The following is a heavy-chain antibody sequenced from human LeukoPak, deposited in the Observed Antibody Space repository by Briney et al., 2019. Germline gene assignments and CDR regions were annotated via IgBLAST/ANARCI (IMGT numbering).Heavy chain of an antibody. D-gene: IGHD1-1*01. CDR3: AKGQQNWYYYYMDV. Sequence: GGSLRLSCAASGFTFSSYAMSWVRQAPGKGVEWVSAISGSGGSTYYADSVKGRFTISRDNSKNTLYLQMNSLRAEDTAVYYCAKGQQNWYYYYMDVWGKGTTVTVSS. CDR2: ISGSGGST. J-gene: IGHJ6*03. CDR1: GFTFSSYA. V-gene: IGHV3-23*01.